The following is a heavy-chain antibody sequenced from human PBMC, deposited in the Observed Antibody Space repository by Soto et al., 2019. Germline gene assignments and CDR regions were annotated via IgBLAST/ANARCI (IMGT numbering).Heavy chain of an antibody. CDR1: GYTFTAYA. Sequence: QVQLAQSGAEERKPGASVKVSCEATGYTFTAYAMHWVRQAPGQRLEWMRWINPANGNTKYSQKFQGRLTITSDTSANTVYIELNSLTAEDTAMYYCTRSAISPYGGLIGPFDYWGQGNLVTVSS. V-gene: IGHV1-3*05. D-gene: IGHD3-16*02. J-gene: IGHJ4*02. CDR2: INPANGNT. CDR3: TRSAISPYGGLIGPFDY.